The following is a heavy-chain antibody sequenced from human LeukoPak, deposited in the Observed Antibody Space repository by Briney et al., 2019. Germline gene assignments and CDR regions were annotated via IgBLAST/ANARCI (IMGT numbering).Heavy chain of an antibody. CDR1: GFTFSSYW. D-gene: IGHD3-22*01. V-gene: IGHV3-74*01. J-gene: IGHJ5*02. CDR3: VIVSDSSGYYLNWFDP. CDR2: INSDCSST. Sequence: GRSLRLSCAASGFTFSSYWMHWVRQAPGKGLVWVSRINSDCSSTSYADSVKGRFTISRDNAKNTLYLQMNSLRAEDTAVYYCVIVSDSSGYYLNWFDPWGQGTLVTVSS.